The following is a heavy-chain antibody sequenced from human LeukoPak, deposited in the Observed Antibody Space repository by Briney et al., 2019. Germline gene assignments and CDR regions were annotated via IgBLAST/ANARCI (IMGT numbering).Heavy chain of an antibody. Sequence: GGSLRLSCAASGFTFSSYAMCWVRQAPGKGLEWVSAISGSGGSTYYADSVKGRFTISRDNSKNTLYLQMNSLRAEDTAVYYCATKDDFWSGPYPDYYMDVWGKGTTVTVSS. CDR3: ATKDDFWSGPYPDYYMDV. CDR1: GFTFSSYA. CDR2: ISGSGGST. V-gene: IGHV3-23*01. J-gene: IGHJ6*03. D-gene: IGHD3-3*01.